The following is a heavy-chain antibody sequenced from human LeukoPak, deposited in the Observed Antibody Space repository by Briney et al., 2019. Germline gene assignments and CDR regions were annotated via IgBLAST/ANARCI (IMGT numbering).Heavy chain of an antibody. CDR3: AARRDGYNDGAFDI. D-gene: IGHD5-12*01. V-gene: IGHV4-59*08. CDR1: GGSISSYY. J-gene: IGHJ3*02. CDR2: IYYSRST. Sequence: SETLSLTCTVSGGSISSYYWSWIRQPPGKGLEWIGYIYYSRSTNYNPSLKSRVTISVDTSKNQFSLKLSSVTAADTAVYYCAARRDGYNDGAFDIWGQGTMVTVSS.